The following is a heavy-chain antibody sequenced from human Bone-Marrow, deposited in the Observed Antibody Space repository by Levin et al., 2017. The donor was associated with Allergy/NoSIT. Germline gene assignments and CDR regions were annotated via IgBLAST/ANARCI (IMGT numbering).Heavy chain of an antibody. V-gene: IGHV4-59*01. CDR3: ARASTLWFYYMDV. J-gene: IGHJ6*03. D-gene: IGHD2-21*01. CDR2: VYYSGST. Sequence: SETLSLTCTVSGGSLSDYYWNWIRQPPGKGLEWVGYVYYSGSTNYNPSLKRRVTITVDTSKTQFSLKVISVTAADTAVYYCARASTLWFYYMDVWGKGTTVTVSS. CDR1: GGSLSDYY.